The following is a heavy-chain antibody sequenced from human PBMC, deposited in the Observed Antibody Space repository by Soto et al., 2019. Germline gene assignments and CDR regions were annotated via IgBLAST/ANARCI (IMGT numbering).Heavy chain of an antibody. CDR1: GYTFTSYA. J-gene: IGHJ5*02. V-gene: IGHV1-3*01. D-gene: IGHD3-16*01. CDR2: INAGNGNT. CDR3: ARDRKSQTMIS. Sequence: QVQLVQSGAEVKKPGASVKVSCKASGYTFTSYAMHWVRQAPGQMLEWMGWINAGNGNTKYSQKFQGRVTITRDTSASTSYMELSSLRSADTAVYYCARDRKSQTMISWGQGTLVTVSS.